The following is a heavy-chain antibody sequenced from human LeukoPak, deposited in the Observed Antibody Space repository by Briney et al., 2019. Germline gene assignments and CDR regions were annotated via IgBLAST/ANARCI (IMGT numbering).Heavy chain of an antibody. CDR3: ARHEDLWSLDY. D-gene: IGHD3-10*01. J-gene: IGHJ4*02. CDR1: GYSFTNYW. CDR2: IYPGDSDT. Sequence: GESLKISCKGSGYSFTNYWIGWVRQMPRKGLEWMGMIYPGDSDTRYSPSFQGQVTISADKSISTAYLQWNSLKASDTAMYYCARHEDLWSLDYWGQGTLVTVSS. V-gene: IGHV5-51*01.